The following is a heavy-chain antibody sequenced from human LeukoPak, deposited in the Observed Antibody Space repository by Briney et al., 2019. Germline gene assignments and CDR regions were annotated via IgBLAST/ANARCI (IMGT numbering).Heavy chain of an antibody. J-gene: IGHJ6*02. CDR3: ARVLLWFGEYGMDV. V-gene: IGHV3-74*01. Sequence: PGGSLRLSCAASGFTFSGYWMHWVRQAPGKGLVWVSRTNRDDSDTSYADSVKGRFTISRDNSKNTLYLQMNSLRAEDTAVYYCARVLLWFGEYGMDVWGQGTTVTVSS. CDR1: GFTFSGYW. CDR2: TNRDDSDT. D-gene: IGHD3-10*01.